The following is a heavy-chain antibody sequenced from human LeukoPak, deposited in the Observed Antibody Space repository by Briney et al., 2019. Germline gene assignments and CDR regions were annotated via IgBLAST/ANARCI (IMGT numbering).Heavy chain of an antibody. Sequence: PGGSLRLSCAASGFTFSSDAMRWVRQAPGKGLEWVSAISSSGGSTYYADSVRGRFIISRDSSKNTLYLQMNNLRAEDTAVYYCAPRVVGSAPFDYWGQGTLVTVSS. D-gene: IGHD2-15*01. CDR2: ISSSGGST. V-gene: IGHV3-23*01. J-gene: IGHJ4*02. CDR1: GFTFSSDA. CDR3: APRVVGSAPFDY.